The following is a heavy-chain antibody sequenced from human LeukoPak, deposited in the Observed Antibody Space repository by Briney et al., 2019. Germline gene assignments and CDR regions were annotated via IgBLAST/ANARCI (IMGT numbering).Heavy chain of an antibody. CDR3: ARVHFVRSGSYREDDAFDI. Sequence: ASVKVSCKASGYTFTSYDINWVRQATGQGLEWMGWMNPNSGNTGYAQKFQGRVTMTRNTSISTAYMELSSLRSEDTAVYYCARVHFVRSGSYREDDAFDIWGQGTMVTVSS. D-gene: IGHD1-26*01. CDR1: GYTFTSYD. V-gene: IGHV1-8*01. CDR2: MNPNSGNT. J-gene: IGHJ3*02.